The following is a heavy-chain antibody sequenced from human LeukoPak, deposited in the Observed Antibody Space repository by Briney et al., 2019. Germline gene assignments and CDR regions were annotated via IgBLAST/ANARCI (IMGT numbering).Heavy chain of an antibody. CDR2: IWYDGSNK. CDR1: GFTFSSYG. Sequence: GGSLRLSCAASGFTFSSYGMHWVRQAPGKGLEWVAVIWYDGSNKYYADSVKGRFTISRDNAKNSLYLQMNSLRAEDTAVYYCARQGSGYSGFYYYYMDVWGKGTTVTVSS. V-gene: IGHV3-33*01. CDR3: ARQGSGYSGFYYYYMDV. D-gene: IGHD5-12*01. J-gene: IGHJ6*03.